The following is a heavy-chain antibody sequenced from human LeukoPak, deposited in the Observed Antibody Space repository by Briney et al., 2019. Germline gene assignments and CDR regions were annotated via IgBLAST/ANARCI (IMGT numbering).Heavy chain of an antibody. Sequence: PSETLFLTCAVSGGSFSVYYWTWIRQPPGKGLEWIGDINQGGSTNYNPSLNSRVTISIDTTKNQFSLRLTSVTAADTAMYFCARDSITMVRVFDPWGQGTPVTVSS. V-gene: IGHV4-34*01. D-gene: IGHD3-10*01. CDR2: INQGGST. J-gene: IGHJ5*02. CDR1: GGSFSVYY. CDR3: ARDSITMVRVFDP.